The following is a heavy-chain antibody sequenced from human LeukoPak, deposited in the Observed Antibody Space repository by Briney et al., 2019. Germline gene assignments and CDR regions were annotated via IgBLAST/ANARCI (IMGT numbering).Heavy chain of an antibody. D-gene: IGHD6-13*01. J-gene: IGHJ4*02. CDR1: GYTFTGYY. CDR3: AHIAAAGTWTFDY. Sequence: ASVKVSCKASGYTFTGYYMHWVRQAPGQGLEWMGWINPNSGGTNYAQKFQGRVTMTRDTSISTAYMELSRLRSDDTAVYYCAHIAAAGTWTFDYWGQGTLVTVSS. CDR2: INPNSGGT. V-gene: IGHV1-2*02.